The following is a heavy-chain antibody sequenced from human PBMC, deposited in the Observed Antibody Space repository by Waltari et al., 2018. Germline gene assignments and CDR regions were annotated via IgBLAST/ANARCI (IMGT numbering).Heavy chain of an antibody. CDR1: GNTLPSYA. D-gene: IGHD2-8*01. CDR3: AREEDYCTNGVCPRAFDP. Sequence: QVQLVQSGAEVKKPGASVKVCCKAYGNTLPSYAMHWVRQAPGQRLEWMGWINAGNGNTKYSQKFQGRVTITRDTSASTAYMELSSLRSEDTAVYYCAREEDYCTNGVCPRAFDPWGQGTLVTVSS. J-gene: IGHJ5*02. CDR2: INAGNGNT. V-gene: IGHV1-3*01.